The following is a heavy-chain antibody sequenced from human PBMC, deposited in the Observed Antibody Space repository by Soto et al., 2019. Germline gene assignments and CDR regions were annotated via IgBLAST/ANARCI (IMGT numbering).Heavy chain of an antibody. V-gene: IGHV4-4*02. CDR1: GGSISSSNW. CDR2: IYRSGTT. J-gene: IGHJ4*02. CDR3: ARRVDSSGFFDS. Sequence: SETLSLTCAVSGGSISSSNWWSWVRQPPGKGLEWIGEIYRSGTTNYNPSLKSRATISVDMSKNRFSLKLSSVTAADTAVYYCARRVDSSGFFDSWGQGTLVTVSS. D-gene: IGHD6-19*01.